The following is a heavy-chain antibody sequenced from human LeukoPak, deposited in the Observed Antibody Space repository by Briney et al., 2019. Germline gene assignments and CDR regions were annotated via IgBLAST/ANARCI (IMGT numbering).Heavy chain of an antibody. CDR2: ISHSGNT. Sequence: SETLSLTCAVSGGSFGGYYWSWVRQPPGKGLEWIGEISHSGNTNYNPSLESRVTISVDTSKNQFSLKLPSVTAADTAVCFCARWAVPAAIVADRRYFDLWGRGTLVTVSS. CDR1: GGSFGGYY. V-gene: IGHV4-34*01. CDR3: ARWAVPAAIVADRRYFDL. D-gene: IGHD2-21*01. J-gene: IGHJ2*01.